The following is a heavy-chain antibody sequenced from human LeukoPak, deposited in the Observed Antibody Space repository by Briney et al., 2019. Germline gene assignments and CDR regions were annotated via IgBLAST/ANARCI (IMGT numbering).Heavy chain of an antibody. V-gene: IGHV3-64D*06. J-gene: IGHJ4*02. D-gene: IGHD6-13*01. Sequence: GGSLRLFCSASGFTFSTYAMHWVRQAPGKGLEYVSAINSHGGSTYYADSVKGRFTISRDNSKNTLYLQMSSLRADDTAVYYCVKDWSPGSSSYGLFDYWGQGTLVTVSS. CDR1: GFTFSTYA. CDR3: VKDWSPGSSSYGLFDY. CDR2: INSHGGST.